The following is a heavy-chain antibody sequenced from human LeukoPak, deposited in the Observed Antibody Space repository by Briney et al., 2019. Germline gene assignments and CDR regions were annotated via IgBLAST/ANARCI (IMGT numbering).Heavy chain of an antibody. Sequence: PGGSLRLSCAASEFAFSTYNMNWVRQAPGKGLEWVSYISTGSSTTYYADSVKGRFTISRDNAQNSMYLQMNSLRVEDTAVYYCTSWGDTTAEYFQRWGQGTLVTVSS. CDR2: ISTGSSTT. J-gene: IGHJ1*01. CDR1: EFAFSTYN. CDR3: TSWGDTTAEYFQR. D-gene: IGHD2-21*02. V-gene: IGHV3-48*04.